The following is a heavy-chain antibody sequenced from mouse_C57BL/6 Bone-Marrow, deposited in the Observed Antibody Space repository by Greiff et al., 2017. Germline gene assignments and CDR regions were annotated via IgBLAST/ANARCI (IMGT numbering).Heavy chain of an antibody. Sequence: VQLKQSGAELVKPGASVKLSCTASGFNIKDYYMPWVKQRTEQGLEWIGRIDPEDGETKYAPKFQGKATITADTSSNTAYLQLSSLTSEDTAVYYCARLGMVTEDYWGQGTTLTVSS. V-gene: IGHV14-2*01. D-gene: IGHD2-3*01. CDR3: ARLGMVTEDY. CDR1: GFNIKDYY. J-gene: IGHJ2*01. CDR2: IDPEDGET.